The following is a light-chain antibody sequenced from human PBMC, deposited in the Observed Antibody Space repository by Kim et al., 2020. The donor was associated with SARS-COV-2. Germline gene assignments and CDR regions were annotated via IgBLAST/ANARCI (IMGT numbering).Light chain of an antibody. CDR1: QTINSW. V-gene: IGKV1-5*03. J-gene: IGKJ4*01. Sequence: DIQMTQSPSTLSASVVDRVTITCRASQTINSWLAWYQQKPGKAPKLLIYTASTLQNGVPSRFSGSKSGTEFTLTISSLQPDDFATYYCQHYNGYPLTFCGWAKVDIK. CDR2: TAS. CDR3: QHYNGYPLT.